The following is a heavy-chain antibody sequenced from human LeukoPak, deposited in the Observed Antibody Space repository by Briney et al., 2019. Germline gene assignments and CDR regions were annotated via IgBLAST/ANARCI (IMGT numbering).Heavy chain of an antibody. V-gene: IGHV3-23*01. CDR2: ISGNGVNT. D-gene: IGHD3-22*01. CDR1: GITFSSYV. J-gene: IGHJ4*02. Sequence: PGGSQRLSCSASGITFSSYVMHWVRLAPGKGLEWVSSISGNGVNTYYADSVKGRFTISRDNAKNTLYLQMNSLRVEDTAVYYCAKSLYDSSGHYPYYFDYWGPGTLVTVSS. CDR3: AKSLYDSSGHYPYYFDY.